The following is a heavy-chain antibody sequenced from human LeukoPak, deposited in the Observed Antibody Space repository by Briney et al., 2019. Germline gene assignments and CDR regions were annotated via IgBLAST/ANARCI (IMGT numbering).Heavy chain of an antibody. D-gene: IGHD6-13*01. J-gene: IGHJ4*02. CDR1: GFTFSSYA. CDR3: ANPLVRSSWLLDY. CDR2: ITTSGGNT. Sequence: PGGSLRLSCAASGFTFSSYAMTWVRQAPRKGLEWVSTITTSGGNTYYADSVKGRFTISRDNSKSTLYLQMNSLRAEDTAIYYCANPLVRSSWLLDYWGRGTLVTVSS. V-gene: IGHV3-23*01.